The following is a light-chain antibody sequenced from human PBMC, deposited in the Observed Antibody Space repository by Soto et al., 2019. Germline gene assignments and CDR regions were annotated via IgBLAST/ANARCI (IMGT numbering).Light chain of an antibody. V-gene: IGLV2-14*03. J-gene: IGLJ1*01. CDR1: SSDVGAYNY. CDR3: SSYTSAATYV. CDR2: DVT. Sequence: SVLTQPASVSGSPGQSITISCTGSSSDVGAYNYDSWYQQHHPGEAPKLIIYDVTHRPAGGSNRFSGSKSGNTASLTISGLQTEDEADYYCSSYTSAATYVVGTGTKVTVL.